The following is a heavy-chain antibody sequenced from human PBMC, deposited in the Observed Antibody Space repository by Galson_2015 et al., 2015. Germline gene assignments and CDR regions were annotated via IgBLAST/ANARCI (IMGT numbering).Heavy chain of an antibody. J-gene: IGHJ3*01. CDR2: IISSSSTI. CDR1: GFAFSSYS. CDR3: ARRVEGAFDV. V-gene: IGHV3-48*02. Sequence: LRLSCAASGFAFSSYSMNWVRQAPGKGLEWVSCIISSSSTIHYADSVKGRFAISRDNAKNSLYLQMNSLRDEDTAVYYCARRVEGAFDVWGQGTMVTVSS.